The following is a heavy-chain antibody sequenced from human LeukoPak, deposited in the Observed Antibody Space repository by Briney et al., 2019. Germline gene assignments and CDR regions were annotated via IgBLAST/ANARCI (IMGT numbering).Heavy chain of an antibody. CDR2: ISASGGST. CDR1: GFTFSSYA. V-gene: IGHV3-23*01. D-gene: IGHD2-15*01. Sequence: GVSLRLSCAASGFTFSSYAMSWVRQAPGKGLEWVSAISASGGSTYYADSVKGRFTISRDNSKNTLYLQMTSLRAEDTAVYYCATPLVAAYRTSNDYWGQGTLVTVSS. CDR3: ATPLVAAYRTSNDY. J-gene: IGHJ4*02.